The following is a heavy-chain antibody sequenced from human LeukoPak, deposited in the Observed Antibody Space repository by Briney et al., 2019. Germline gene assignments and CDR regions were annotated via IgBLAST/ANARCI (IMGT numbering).Heavy chain of an antibody. CDR2: IKQDGSEK. Sequence: PGGSLRLSCAASGFTFSSYWMSWVRQAPGKGLEWVANIKQDGSEKYYVDSVKGRFTISRDNAKNSLYLQMNSLRAEDTAVYYCARVLYYDSSGFDYWGQGTLVTVSS. CDR3: ARVLYYDSSGFDY. D-gene: IGHD3-22*01. CDR1: GFTFSSYW. J-gene: IGHJ4*02. V-gene: IGHV3-7*02.